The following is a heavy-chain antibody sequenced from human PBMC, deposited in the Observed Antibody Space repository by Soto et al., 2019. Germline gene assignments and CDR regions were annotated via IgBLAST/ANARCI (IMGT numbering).Heavy chain of an antibody. CDR2: IMPLFGTT. Sequence: QVQLMQSGGEVKKPGSSVKVSCQASGGTFSRYGIAWVRQAPGQGLEWMGGIMPLFGTTKYAQKFQGRVTMTADTSTYTVYMELRSLRLDDTAVYYCAREGYGYGKFWGQGTLVTVSS. D-gene: IGHD5-18*01. V-gene: IGHV1-69*06. CDR3: AREGYGYGKF. CDR1: GGTFSRYG. J-gene: IGHJ4*02.